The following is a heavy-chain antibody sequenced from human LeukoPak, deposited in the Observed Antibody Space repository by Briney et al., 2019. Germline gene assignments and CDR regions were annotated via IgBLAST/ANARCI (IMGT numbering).Heavy chain of an antibody. CDR2: IYPGDSDT. CDR1: GYRFTSYW. Sequence: GESLKISCKGSGYRFTSYWIGWVRQMPGKGLEWMGIIYPGDSDTRYSPSFQGQVTISADKSISTAYLQWSGLKASGTAMYYCGRGGYYSGGIFYYYFDYWGQGTLVTVSS. V-gene: IGHV5-51*01. J-gene: IGHJ4*02. D-gene: IGHD2-15*01. CDR3: GRGGYYSGGIFYYYFDY.